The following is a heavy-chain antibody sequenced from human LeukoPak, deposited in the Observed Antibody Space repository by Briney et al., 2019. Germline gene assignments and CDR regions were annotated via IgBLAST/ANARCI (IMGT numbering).Heavy chain of an antibody. CDR1: GFTFSSYS. Sequence: SGGSLGLCCAASGFTFSSYSMNWVRQASGKGLEWIGEINHSGSTNYNPSLKSRVTISVDTSKNQFSLKLSSVTAADTAVYYCALLWFGDREVTDWGQGTLVTVSS. CDR2: INHSGST. V-gene: IGHV4-34*08. CDR3: ALLWFGDREVTD. D-gene: IGHD3-10*01. J-gene: IGHJ4*02.